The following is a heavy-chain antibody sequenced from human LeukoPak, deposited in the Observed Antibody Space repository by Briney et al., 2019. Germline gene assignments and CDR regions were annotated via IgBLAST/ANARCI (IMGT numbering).Heavy chain of an antibody. V-gene: IGHV1-2*02. D-gene: IGHD3-22*01. CDR3: ARMGSDYDSPLDY. CDR2: INPNSGGT. J-gene: IGHJ4*02. Sequence: ASVKVSCKASGYTFTGYYTHWVRQAPGQGLEWMGWINPNSGGTNYAQKFQGRVTMTTDTSTSTAYMELRSLRSDDTAVYYCARMGSDYDSPLDYWGQGTLVTVSS. CDR1: GYTFTGYY.